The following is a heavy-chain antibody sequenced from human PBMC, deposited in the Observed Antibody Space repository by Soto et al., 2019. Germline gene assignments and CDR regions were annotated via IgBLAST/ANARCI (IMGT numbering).Heavy chain of an antibody. CDR1: GGTFSSYA. V-gene: IGHV1-69*01. J-gene: IGHJ6*02. CDR2: IIPIFGTA. D-gene: IGHD6-13*01. CDR3: ARGVYSRPYKTSCYCYGMDV. Sequence: QVQLVQSGAEVKKPGSSVKVSCKASGGTFSSYAIRWVRQPPGQGLEWMGGIIPIFGTANNAQKSQGRVTITADESTSTAYMERSRLRCEYTAVYYCARGVYSRPYKTSCYCYGMDVWGQGTTVTVSS.